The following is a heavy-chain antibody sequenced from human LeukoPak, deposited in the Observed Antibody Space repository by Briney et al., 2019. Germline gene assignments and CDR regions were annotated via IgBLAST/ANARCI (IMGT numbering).Heavy chain of an antibody. CDR3: AREFSTSSTAFDM. Sequence: PSETLSLTCAVYGGSFSDYYWSWIRLPPGKGLEWIGEINQKRGSPNYNPSLKSRVTISVDTSKNQFSLKLTSVTAADTAVYYCAREFSTSSTAFDMWGQGTMVTVSS. CDR2: INQKRGSP. V-gene: IGHV4-34*01. J-gene: IGHJ3*02. CDR1: GGSFSDYY. D-gene: IGHD6-6*01.